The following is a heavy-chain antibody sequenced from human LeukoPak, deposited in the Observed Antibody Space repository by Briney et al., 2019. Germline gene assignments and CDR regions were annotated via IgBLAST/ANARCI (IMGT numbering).Heavy chain of an antibody. V-gene: IGHV3-30*18. J-gene: IGHJ4*02. D-gene: IGHD6-19*01. Sequence: SCKASGYTFTDYYMHWVRQAPGKGLEWVAVISYDGSNKYYADSVKGRFTISRDNSKNTLYLQMNSLRAEDTAVYYCAKDSLEQWLEQIDYWGQGTLVTVSS. CDR1: GYTFTDYY. CDR2: ISYDGSNK. CDR3: AKDSLEQWLEQIDY.